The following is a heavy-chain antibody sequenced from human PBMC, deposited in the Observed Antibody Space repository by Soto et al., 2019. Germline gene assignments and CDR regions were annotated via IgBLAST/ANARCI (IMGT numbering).Heavy chain of an antibody. Sequence: PGGSLRLSCAASGFTFSDAWMNWVRQAPGKGLEWVGRIKSKTDGGTTDYAAPVKGRFTISRDDSKNTLYLQMNSLKTEDTAVYYCTTDPWDAEYFQHWGQGTLVTVSS. CDR2: IKSKTDGGTT. CDR1: GFTFSDAW. CDR3: TTDPWDAEYFQH. V-gene: IGHV3-15*07. D-gene: IGHD1-26*01. J-gene: IGHJ1*01.